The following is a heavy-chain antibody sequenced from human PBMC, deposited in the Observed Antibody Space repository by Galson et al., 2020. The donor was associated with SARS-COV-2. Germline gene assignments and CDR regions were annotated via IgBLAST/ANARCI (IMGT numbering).Heavy chain of an antibody. J-gene: IGHJ6*02. D-gene: IGHD3-3*01. V-gene: IGHV4-61*02. CDR2: IYTSGNT. Sequence: WSWIRQPAGKGLESIGRIYTSGNTNYNPSLKSRVTISLDTAKNQFSLRLRSVTAADTAVYYCARGEFFEFNYYGMDVWGQGTTVTVSS. CDR3: ARGEFFEFNYYGMDV.